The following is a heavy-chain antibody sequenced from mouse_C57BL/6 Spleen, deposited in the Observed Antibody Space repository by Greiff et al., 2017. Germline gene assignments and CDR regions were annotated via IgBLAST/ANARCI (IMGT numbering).Heavy chain of an antibody. CDR2: INPNYGTT. J-gene: IGHJ1*03. V-gene: IGHV1-39*01. Sequence: VQLQQSGPELVKPGASVTISCKASGYSFTDYNMNWVKQSNGKSLDWIGVINPNYGTTSYNQKFKGKATLTEDQSSSTAYMQLNSLTSGDSAVYYCARGYDYAYWYFDVWGTGTTVTVSS. CDR1: GYSFTDYN. CDR3: ARGYDYAYWYFDV. D-gene: IGHD2-4*01.